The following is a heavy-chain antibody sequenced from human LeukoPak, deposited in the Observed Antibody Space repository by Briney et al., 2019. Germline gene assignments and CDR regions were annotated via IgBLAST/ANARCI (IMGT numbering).Heavy chain of an antibody. J-gene: IGHJ5*02. CDR3: ARRTYYYGSGSYSWFDP. D-gene: IGHD3-10*01. CDR1: GGSISSYY. Sequence: SETLSLTCTVSGGSISSYYWSWIRQPPGKGLEWIGYIYYSGSTNYKPSLKSRVTISVDTSKNQFSLKLSSVTAADTAVYYCARRTYYYGSGSYSWFDPWGQGTLVTVSS. CDR2: IYYSGST. V-gene: IGHV4-59*01.